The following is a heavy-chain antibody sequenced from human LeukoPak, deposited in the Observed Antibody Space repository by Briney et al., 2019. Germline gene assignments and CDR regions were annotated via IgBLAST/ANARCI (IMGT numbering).Heavy chain of an antibody. J-gene: IGHJ6*03. V-gene: IGHV3-11*01. CDR2: ISSSGSTI. CDR3: ARVIDSSGYYYQYYYYYYMDV. D-gene: IGHD3-22*01. Sequence: GGSLGLSCAASGFTFSDYYMSWIRQAPGKGLEWVSYISSSGSTIYYADSVKGRFTISGDNAKNSLYLQMNSLRAEDTAVYYCARVIDSSGYYYQYYYYYYMDVWGKGTTVTVSS. CDR1: GFTFSDYY.